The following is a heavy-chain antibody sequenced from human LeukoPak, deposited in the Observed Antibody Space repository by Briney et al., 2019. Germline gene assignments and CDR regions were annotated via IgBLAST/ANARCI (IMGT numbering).Heavy chain of an antibody. D-gene: IGHD3-10*02. CDR1: GFIFSSYS. J-gene: IGHJ6*04. V-gene: IGHV3-21*01. Sequence: GGSLRLSCAASGFIFSSYSMNWVRQAPGKGLEWVSFISTSSSYIYYADSVKGRFTISRDNAKNSLYLQMNSLRAEDTAVYYCAELGITMIGGVWGKGTTVTISS. CDR2: ISTSSSYI. CDR3: AELGITMIGGV.